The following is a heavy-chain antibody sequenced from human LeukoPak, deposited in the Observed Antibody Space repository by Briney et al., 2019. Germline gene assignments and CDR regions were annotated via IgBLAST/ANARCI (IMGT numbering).Heavy chain of an antibody. CDR1: GFSFSSYA. CDR2: ISYDGADK. CDR3: AKDQTPSSPSTVTMTFDY. V-gene: IGHV3-23*01. J-gene: IGHJ4*02. Sequence: GGSLRLSCAASGFSFSSYALTWVRQAPGKRLEWVSTISYDGADKYYADSVKGRFTISRDNSKNTLYLQMNSLRAEDTAVYYCAKDQTPSSPSTVTMTFDYWGQGTLVTVSS. D-gene: IGHD4-17*01.